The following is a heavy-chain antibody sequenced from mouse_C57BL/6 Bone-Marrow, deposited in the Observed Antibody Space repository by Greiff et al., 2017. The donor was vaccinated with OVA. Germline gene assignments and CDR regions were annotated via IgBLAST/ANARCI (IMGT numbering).Heavy chain of an antibody. D-gene: IGHD1-1*01. CDR2: IWRGGST. CDR1: GFSFTSYG. V-gene: IGHV2-5*01. J-gene: IGHJ4*01. CDR3: ATVYYDEGGFYYAIDY. Sequence: QVQLQQSGPGLVQPSPSLSITCTASGFSFTSYGVHWVRQSPGKGLEWLGVIWRGGSTAYNAAFLSRLSITKDNSKSQVYFKMNSLQADDTAIYYGATVYYDEGGFYYAIDYWGQGTSVTVSS.